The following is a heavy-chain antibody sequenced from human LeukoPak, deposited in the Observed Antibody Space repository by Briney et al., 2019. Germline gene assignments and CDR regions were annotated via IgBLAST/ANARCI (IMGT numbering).Heavy chain of an antibody. D-gene: IGHD3-3*01. V-gene: IGHV1-24*01. CDR3: AAVVNRFLEWPYDY. J-gene: IGHJ4*02. CDR2: FDPEDGET. CDR1: GYTLTELS. Sequence: ASVKVSCKVSGYTLTELSMHWVRQAPGKGPEWMGGFDPEDGETIYAQKFQGRVTMTEDTSTDTAYMELSSLRSEDTAVYYCAAVVNRFLEWPYDYWGQGTLVTVSS.